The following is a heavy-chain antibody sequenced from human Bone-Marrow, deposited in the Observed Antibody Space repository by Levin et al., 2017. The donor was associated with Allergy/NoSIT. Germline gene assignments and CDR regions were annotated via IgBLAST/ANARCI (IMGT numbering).Heavy chain of an antibody. J-gene: IGHJ5*02. CDR1: GFSFRSYG. D-gene: IGHD3-9*01. Sequence: GGSLRLSCAASGFSFRSYGMHWVRQAPGKGLEWVGLISYDGDFTFYGDSVKGRFTISRDNSNNTLFLQKDSLSAEDTAIYYCAKSPTLTGYYEWFDPWGQGTLVTVSS. CDR3: AKSPTLTGYYEWFDP. CDR2: ISYDGDFT. V-gene: IGHV3-30*18.